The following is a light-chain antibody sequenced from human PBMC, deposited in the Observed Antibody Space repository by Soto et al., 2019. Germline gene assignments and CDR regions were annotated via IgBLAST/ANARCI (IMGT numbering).Light chain of an antibody. CDR3: SSYTTSRTWV. CDR2: EVS. Sequence: QSVLTQPASVSGSPGQSITISCTGTSSDVGNYNYVSWYQHHPGKAPKLMIYEVSYRPSGVSVRFSGSKSGNTASLTISGLQAEDEDNYYCSSYTTSRTWVFGGGTKVTVL. CDR1: SSDVGNYNY. J-gene: IGLJ3*02. V-gene: IGLV2-14*01.